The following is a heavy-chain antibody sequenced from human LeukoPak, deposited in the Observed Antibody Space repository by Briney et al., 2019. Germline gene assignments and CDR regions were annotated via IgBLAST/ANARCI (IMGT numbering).Heavy chain of an antibody. J-gene: IGHJ5*02. D-gene: IGHD1-14*01. Sequence: GASVKVSCKASGYTFTGYYMHWVRQAPGQGLEWMGWIEPNSGDTNYPEKFQGRITMTRDTSISTAYMELSRLTSDDTAVYFCARDYFTFTSKSYNLFDPWGQGTLVTVSS. CDR1: GYTFTGYY. V-gene: IGHV1-2*02. CDR2: IEPNSGDT. CDR3: ARDYFTFTSKSYNLFDP.